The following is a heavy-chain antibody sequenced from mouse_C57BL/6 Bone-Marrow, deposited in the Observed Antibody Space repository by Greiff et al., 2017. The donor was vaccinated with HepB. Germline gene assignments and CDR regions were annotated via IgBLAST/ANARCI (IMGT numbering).Heavy chain of an antibody. J-gene: IGHJ3*01. CDR1: GYTFTSYG. D-gene: IGHD2-3*01. CDR3: ARGRWLLLAY. CDR2: IYPRSGNT. Sequence: VQLQQSGAELARPGASVKLSCKASGYTFTSYGISWVKQRTGQGLEWIGEIYPRSGNTYYNEKFKGKATLTADKSSSTAYMEIRSLTSEDSAVYSCARGRWLLLAYWGQGTLVTVSA. V-gene: IGHV1-81*01.